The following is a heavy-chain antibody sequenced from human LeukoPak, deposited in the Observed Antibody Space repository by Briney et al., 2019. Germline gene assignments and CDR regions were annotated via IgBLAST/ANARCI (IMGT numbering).Heavy chain of an antibody. J-gene: IGHJ4*02. CDR3: ASAVVAATLYYFDY. CDR2: IKQDGSEK. V-gene: IGHV3-7*01. Sequence: GGSLRLSCAASGFTFNIYAMNWVRQAPGKGLEWVANIKQDGSEKYYVDSVKGRFTISRDNAKNSLYLQMNSLRAEDTAVYYCASAVVAATLYYFDYWGQGTLVTVSS. D-gene: IGHD2-15*01. CDR1: GFTFNIYA.